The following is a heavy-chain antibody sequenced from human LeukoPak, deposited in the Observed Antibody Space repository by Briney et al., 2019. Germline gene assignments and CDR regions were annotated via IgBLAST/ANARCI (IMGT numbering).Heavy chain of an antibody. D-gene: IGHD3-3*01. J-gene: IGHJ6*03. CDR3: AGPSRYYFWSGYFENYYYYYMDV. CDR1: GFTFSSYA. CDR2: ISGSGGST. V-gene: IGHV3-23*01. Sequence: PGGSLRLSCAASGFTFSSYAMSWVRQAPGKGLEWVSAISGSGGSTYYADSVKGRFTISRDNSKNTLYLQMNSLGAEDTAVYYCAGPSRYYFWSGYFENYYYYYMDVWGKGTTVTVSS.